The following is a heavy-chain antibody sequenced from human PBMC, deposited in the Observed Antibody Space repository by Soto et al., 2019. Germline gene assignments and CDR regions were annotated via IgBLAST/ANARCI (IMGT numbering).Heavy chain of an antibody. CDR2: ISSEGATT. V-gene: IGHV3-64D*06. J-gene: IGHJ4*02. CDR1: GFTFSSYA. Sequence: GGSLRLSCSVSGFTFSSYAMHWVRQAPGKGLEYIASISSEGATTYYADSVKGRFIISRDNSENTLYLQMSSLRAEDTAVYYCVKDRYVDYWGQGILVTVSS. CDR3: VKDRYVDY.